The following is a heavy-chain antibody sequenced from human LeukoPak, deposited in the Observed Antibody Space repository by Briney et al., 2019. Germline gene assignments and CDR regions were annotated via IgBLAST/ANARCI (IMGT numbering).Heavy chain of an antibody. CDR3: ARTLVGAVALDTFDI. CDR2: IYAGGST. CDR1: GFTVSSNY. J-gene: IGHJ3*02. V-gene: IGHV3-53*01. D-gene: IGHD6-19*01. Sequence: GGSLRLSCAASGFTVSSNYMSWVRQAPGKGLEWVSVIYAGGSTYYADSVKGRFTTSRDNSKNMLFLQMNSLRAEDTAVYYCARTLVGAVALDTFDIWGQGTMVTVSS.